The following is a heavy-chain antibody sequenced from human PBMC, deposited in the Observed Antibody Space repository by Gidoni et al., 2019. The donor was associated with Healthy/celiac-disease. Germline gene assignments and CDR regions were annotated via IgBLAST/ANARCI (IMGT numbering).Heavy chain of an antibody. CDR3: ATYDILTGFDY. J-gene: IGHJ4*02. Sequence: RYSPSFQGQVTISADKSISTAYLQWSSLKASDTAMYYCATYDILTGFDYWGQGTLVTVSS. V-gene: IGHV5-51*01. D-gene: IGHD3-9*01.